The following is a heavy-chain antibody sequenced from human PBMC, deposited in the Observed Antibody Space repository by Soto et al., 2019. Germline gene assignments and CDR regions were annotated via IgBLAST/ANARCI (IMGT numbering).Heavy chain of an antibody. Sequence: GGSLRLSCAASGFTFSSYAMSWVRQAPGKGLEWVSAISGSVGSTYYADSVKGRFTISRDNSKNTLYLQMNSLRAEDTAVYYCAKDYLSGSGRKEGYWGQGTLVTAPQ. V-gene: IGHV3-23*01. CDR3: AKDYLSGSGRKEGY. D-gene: IGHD3-10*01. CDR2: ISGSVGST. CDR1: GFTFSSYA. J-gene: IGHJ4*02.